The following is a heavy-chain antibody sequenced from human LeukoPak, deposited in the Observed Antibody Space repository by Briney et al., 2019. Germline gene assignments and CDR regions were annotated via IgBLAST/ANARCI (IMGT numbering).Heavy chain of an antibody. V-gene: IGHV3-48*03. CDR1: GFTFSSYE. D-gene: IGHD5-24*01. CDR3: ARTIEMATISYFDY. J-gene: IGHJ4*02. CDR2: ISSSDGTI. Sequence: GGSLRLSCAASGFTFSSYEMNWVRQAPGKGLEWVSYISSSDGTIYYADSVKGRFTISRDNAKNSLYLQTNSLRAGDTAVYYCARTIEMATISYFDYWGQGTLVTVSS.